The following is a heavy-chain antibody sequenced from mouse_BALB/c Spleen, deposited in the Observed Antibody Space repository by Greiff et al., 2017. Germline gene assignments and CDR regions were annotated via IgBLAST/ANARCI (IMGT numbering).Heavy chain of an antibody. Sequence: EVMLVESGGGLVQPGGSLRLSCATSGFTFSDFYMEWVRQPPGKRLEWIAASRNKANDYTTEYSASVKGRFIVSRDTSQSILYLQMNALRAEDTAIYYCARHYYGSSYGFAYWGQGTLVTVSA. V-gene: IGHV7-1*02. J-gene: IGHJ3*01. CDR3: ARHYYGSSYGFAY. CDR2: SRNKANDYTT. D-gene: IGHD1-1*01. CDR1: GFTFSDFY.